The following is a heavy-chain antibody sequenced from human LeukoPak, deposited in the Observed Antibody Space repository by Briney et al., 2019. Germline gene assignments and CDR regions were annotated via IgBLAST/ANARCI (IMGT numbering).Heavy chain of an antibody. J-gene: IGHJ4*02. V-gene: IGHV4-61*02. Sequence: SETLSLTCTVSGGSISSSSYYWSWIRQPAGKGLEWIGRIYTSGSANYNPSLKSRVTMSVDTSKNQFSLKLSSVTAADTAVYYCARDRGRSMIVVVPFDYWGQGTLVTVSS. CDR1: GGSISSSSYY. CDR3: ARDRGRSMIVVVPFDY. CDR2: IYTSGSA. D-gene: IGHD3-22*01.